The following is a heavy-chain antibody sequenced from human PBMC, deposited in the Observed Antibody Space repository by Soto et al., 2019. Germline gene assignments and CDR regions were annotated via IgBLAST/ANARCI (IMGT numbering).Heavy chain of an antibody. J-gene: IGHJ5*02. CDR1: GGSISSSSYY. CDR3: ARRSGGNSVYNWFDP. D-gene: IGHD2-21*02. V-gene: IGHV4-39*01. Sequence: SETLSLTCSVSGGSISSSSYYWGWIRQPPGKGLEWIGNIYYSGSTYYNPSLKSRVTISVDTSKNQFSLKLSSVTATDTAVYYCARRSGGNSVYNWFDPWGQGTLVTVPS. CDR2: IYYSGST.